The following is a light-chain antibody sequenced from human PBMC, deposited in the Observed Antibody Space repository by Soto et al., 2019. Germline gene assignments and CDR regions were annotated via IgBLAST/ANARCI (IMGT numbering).Light chain of an antibody. Sequence: EIVLTQSPGPLALSPGERATLSCRASQSVSTSSLAWYQQKPGQAPRLLIYGASNRATGIPDRVSASGSGADFTLSISRLEPEDFAMYYCQQYGSSPYTFGQGTKLAIK. CDR1: QSVSTSS. V-gene: IGKV3-20*01. CDR3: QQYGSSPYT. CDR2: GAS. J-gene: IGKJ2*01.